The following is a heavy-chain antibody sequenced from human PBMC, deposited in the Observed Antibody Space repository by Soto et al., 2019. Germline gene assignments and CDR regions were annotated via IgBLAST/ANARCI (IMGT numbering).Heavy chain of an antibody. Sequence: QVQLVQSGAEEKKPGATVKVSCKASGYTFTSYAMDWVRQAPGQRLEWMGWINAGNGNTKYSQKFQGRVTITKDTSASTAYMELSSLRSEDTAVYYCARGFPRWFDPWGQGTLVTVSS. CDR3: ARGFPRWFDP. D-gene: IGHD3-3*01. J-gene: IGHJ5*02. CDR2: INAGNGNT. V-gene: IGHV1-3*05. CDR1: GYTFTSYA.